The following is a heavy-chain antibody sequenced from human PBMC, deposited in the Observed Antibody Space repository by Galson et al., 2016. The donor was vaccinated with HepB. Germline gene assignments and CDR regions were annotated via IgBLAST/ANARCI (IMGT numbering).Heavy chain of an antibody. CDR3: ARDMSGWRYYGMDV. Sequence: SLRLSCAASQFTFSSYAMHWVRQAPGKGLEWVAVISQYGGDKQYAESVKGRFTISRDNSKNTLYLQMNSLRPEDTAVYYCARDMSGWRYYGMDVWGQGTTVTLSS. J-gene: IGHJ6*02. V-gene: IGHV3-30*04. CDR2: ISQYGGDK. D-gene: IGHD6-19*01. CDR1: QFTFSSYA.